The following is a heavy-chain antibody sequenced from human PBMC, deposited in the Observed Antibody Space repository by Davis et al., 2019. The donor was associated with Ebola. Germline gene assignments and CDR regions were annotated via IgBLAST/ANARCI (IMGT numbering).Heavy chain of an antibody. CDR2: ISSSSSYI. Sequence: PGGSLRLSCAASGFTFSSYSMNWVRQAPGKGLEWVSSISSSSSYIYYADPVKGRFTISRDNAKNSLYLQMNSLRAEDTAVYYCARDHDDFYDYWGQGTLVTVSS. J-gene: IGHJ4*02. D-gene: IGHD3-3*01. CDR1: GFTFSSYS. CDR3: ARDHDDFYDY. V-gene: IGHV3-21*01.